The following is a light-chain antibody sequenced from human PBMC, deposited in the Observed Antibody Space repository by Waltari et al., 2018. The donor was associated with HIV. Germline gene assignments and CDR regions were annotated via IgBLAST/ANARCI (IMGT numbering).Light chain of an antibody. CDR3: FSYAGNNYLL. CDR2: EVS. J-gene: IGLJ2*01. Sequence: QSALTQPPSASGSPGQSVTISCAGTSSDIGLYNFVSWYQPHPGKAPKLMISEVSRRPSGVPDRFSGSKSGNTASLTVSGLQAEDEAAYYCFSYAGNNYLLFGGGTKLTVL. V-gene: IGLV2-8*01. CDR1: SSDIGLYNF.